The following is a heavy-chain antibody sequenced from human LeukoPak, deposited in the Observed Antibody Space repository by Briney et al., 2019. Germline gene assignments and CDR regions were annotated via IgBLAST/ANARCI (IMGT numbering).Heavy chain of an antibody. CDR3: ARGVGYSSSTSCLDY. CDR1: GGSITSYY. Sequence: SETLSLTCTVSGGSITSYYWSWIRQPPGKGLEWIGYIYYSGSTNYNPSLKSRVTISVDTPKNQFSLKLSSVTAADTAVYYCARGVGYSSSTSCLDYWGQGTVVTVSS. J-gene: IGHJ4*02. CDR2: IYYSGST. D-gene: IGHD2-2*01. V-gene: IGHV4-59*01.